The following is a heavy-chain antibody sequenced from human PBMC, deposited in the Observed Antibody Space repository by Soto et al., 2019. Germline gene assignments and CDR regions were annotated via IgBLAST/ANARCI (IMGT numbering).Heavy chain of an antibody. CDR1: GYSFGTSG. D-gene: IGHD3-22*01. J-gene: IGHJ4*02. V-gene: IGHV1-18*01. Sequence: QVKLVQSGTEVKKPGASMKVSCKASGYSFGTSGISWVRQAPGQGLERMGWISAYNGNTNYEQKRQDRVTMTTDTSTNTAYLELRSLRSDDTAVYYCARAGQYYDSSGYANWGQGTLVTVSS. CDR3: ARAGQYYDSSGYAN. CDR2: ISAYNGNT.